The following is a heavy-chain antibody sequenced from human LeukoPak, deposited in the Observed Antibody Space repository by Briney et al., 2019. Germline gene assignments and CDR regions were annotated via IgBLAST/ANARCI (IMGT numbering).Heavy chain of an antibody. V-gene: IGHV4-59*08. CDR1: GGSISSYY. CDR2: IYYSGST. Sequence: SETLSLTCTVSGGSISSYYWSWIRQPPGKGLEWIGYIYYSGSTNYNPSLKSRVTISVDTSKNQFSLKLSSVTAADTAVYYCARLSGLRFLARFDYWGQGTLVTVSS. D-gene: IGHD3-3*01. J-gene: IGHJ4*02. CDR3: ARLSGLRFLARFDY.